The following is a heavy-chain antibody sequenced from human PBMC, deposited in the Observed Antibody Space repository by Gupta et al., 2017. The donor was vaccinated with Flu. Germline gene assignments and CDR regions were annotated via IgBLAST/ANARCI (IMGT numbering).Heavy chain of an antibody. Sequence: EVQLLESGGGVVQPGGSLRLSCAASGFSFSTSAMIWVRQAPGKGLEWVSAISDSANSSFYADSVKGRFTISTDRAKNTLYLQMNSLRAEDTAFYYCTRAPGNDFDPWGQGTLVIVSS. J-gene: IGHJ5*02. CDR1: GFSFSTSA. CDR2: ISDSANSS. D-gene: IGHD1-1*01. V-gene: IGHV3-23*01. CDR3: TRAPGNDFDP.